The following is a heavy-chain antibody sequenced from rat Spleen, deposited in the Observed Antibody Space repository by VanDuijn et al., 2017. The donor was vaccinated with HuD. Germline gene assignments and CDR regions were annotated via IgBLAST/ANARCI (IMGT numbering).Heavy chain of an antibody. D-gene: IGHD1-10*01. Sequence: EVQVVESGGGSVQPGRSLKLSCAASGFTFSDYHMAWVRQAPKKGLEWVASISFDGSATYYRDSVKGRFTISRDDTKSTLYLQMNSLRSEDTATYYCTTENYWFAYWGQGTLVTVSS. CDR1: GFTFSDYH. CDR2: ISFDGSAT. CDR3: TTENYWFAY. V-gene: IGHV5-7*01. J-gene: IGHJ3*01.